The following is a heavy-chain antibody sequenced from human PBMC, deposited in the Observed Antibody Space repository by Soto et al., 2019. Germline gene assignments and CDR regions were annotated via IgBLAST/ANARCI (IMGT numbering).Heavy chain of an antibody. J-gene: IGHJ4*02. D-gene: IGHD2-2*01. Sequence: SCKASNYTFITYGITWVRQAPGQGLEWVGWITPYNGNTNYGQNFQGRVTMTADTSTSTAYMELGSLTTDDTAVYYCARDTSFYFDYWGQGTRVTVSS. V-gene: IGHV1-18*01. CDR3: ARDTSFYFDY. CDR1: NYTFITYG. CDR2: ITPYNGNT.